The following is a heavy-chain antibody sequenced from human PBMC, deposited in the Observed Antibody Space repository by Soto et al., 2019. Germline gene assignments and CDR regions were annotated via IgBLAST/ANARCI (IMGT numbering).Heavy chain of an antibody. CDR3: ARGGDLGYCSSTSCNNWFDP. CDR1: GGSISSYY. J-gene: IGHJ5*02. V-gene: IGHV4-59*01. Sequence: KQSQTLSLTCTVSGGSISSYYWSWIRQPPGKGLEWIGYIYYSGSTNYNPSLKSRVTISVDTSKNQFSLKLSSVTAADTAVYYCARGGDLGYCSSTSCNNWFDPWGQGTLVTVSS. CDR2: IYYSGST. D-gene: IGHD2-2*01.